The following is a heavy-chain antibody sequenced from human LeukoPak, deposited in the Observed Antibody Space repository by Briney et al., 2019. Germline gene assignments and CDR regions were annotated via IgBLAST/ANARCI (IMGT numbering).Heavy chain of an antibody. CDR1: GFTFSSYD. CDR2: IDTVSNT. V-gene: IGHV3-13*01. Sequence: GGSLRLSCAASGFTFSSYDMHWVRQVTGRGLEWVSAIDTVSNTYYPGSVKGRFTISRENAKNSVYLQMNSLRAGDTAVYYCARMVGSGSSRYYLDYWGQGTLVTVSS. CDR3: ARMVGSGSSRYYLDY. D-gene: IGHD1-26*01. J-gene: IGHJ4*02.